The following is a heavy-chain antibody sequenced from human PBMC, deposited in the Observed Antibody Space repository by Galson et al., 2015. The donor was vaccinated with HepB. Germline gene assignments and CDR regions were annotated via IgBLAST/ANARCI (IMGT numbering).Heavy chain of an antibody. J-gene: IGHJ4*02. CDR2: ISSSSSYI. V-gene: IGHV3-21*01. D-gene: IGHD4-23*01. Sequence: SLRLSCAASGFTFSSYSMNWVRQAPGKGLEWVSSISSSSSYIYYADSVKGRFTISRDNAKNSLYLQMNSLRAEDTAVYYCAREDYGGNSRGFDYWGQGTLVTVSS. CDR3: AREDYGGNSRGFDY. CDR1: GFTFSSYS.